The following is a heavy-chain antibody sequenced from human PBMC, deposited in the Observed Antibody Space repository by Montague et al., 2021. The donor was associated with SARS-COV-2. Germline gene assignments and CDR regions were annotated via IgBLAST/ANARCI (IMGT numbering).Heavy chain of an antibody. J-gene: IGHJ4*02. CDR3: ARAGITIFGVVTHYDY. CDR2: IYYSGST. V-gene: IGHV4-31*03. CDR1: GGSISSGGYY. D-gene: IGHD3-3*01. Sequence: TLSLTCTVSGGSISSGGYYWSWIRQHPGKGLEWIGYIYYSGSTYYNPSLKSRVTISVDTSKNQFSLKLSSVTAADTAVYYCARAGITIFGVVTHYDYWGQGTLLTVSS.